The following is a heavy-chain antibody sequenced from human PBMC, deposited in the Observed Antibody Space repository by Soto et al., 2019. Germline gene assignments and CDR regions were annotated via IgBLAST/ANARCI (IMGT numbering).Heavy chain of an antibody. CDR1: GGSISSYY. V-gene: IGHV4-59*08. Sequence: SETLSLTCTVSGGSISSYYWSWIRQPPGKGLEWIGYIYYSGSTNYNPSLKSRVTISVDTSKNQFSLKLSSVTAADTAVYYCARQIAVAGTDAFDIWGQGTMVTVSS. CDR2: IYYSGST. CDR3: ARQIAVAGTDAFDI. J-gene: IGHJ3*02. D-gene: IGHD6-19*01.